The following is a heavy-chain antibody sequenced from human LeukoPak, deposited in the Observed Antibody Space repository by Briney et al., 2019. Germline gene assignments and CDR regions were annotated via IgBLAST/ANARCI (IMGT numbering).Heavy chain of an antibody. Sequence: PGGSLRLSCAASGFTVSSNYMTWVRQAPGKGLEWVSAIYSGGTTYYADSVKGRFTISRDISKNTLYLQMNSLRADDTAVYYCARLQGNWYIPDWGQGTLVTVSS. CDR3: ARLQGNWYIPD. J-gene: IGHJ4*02. D-gene: IGHD6-13*01. CDR2: IYSGGTT. CDR1: GFTVSSNY. V-gene: IGHV3-53*01.